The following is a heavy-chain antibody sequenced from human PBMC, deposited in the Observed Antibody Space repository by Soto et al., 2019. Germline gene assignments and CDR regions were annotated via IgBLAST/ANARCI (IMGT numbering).Heavy chain of an antibody. CDR1: GYSFTSQG. CDR2: ISTKSGNT. V-gene: IGHV1-18*01. D-gene: IGHD3-10*02. CDR3: ARDRDHVLDF. Sequence: ASVKVSCKASGYSFTSQGLSWVRQAPGQGLEWMGWISTKSGNTAYAQKVQDRVTLTRDTSATTAYMELRSLTSDDTAIYYWARDRDHVLDFWGQGTMVTVSS. J-gene: IGHJ3*01.